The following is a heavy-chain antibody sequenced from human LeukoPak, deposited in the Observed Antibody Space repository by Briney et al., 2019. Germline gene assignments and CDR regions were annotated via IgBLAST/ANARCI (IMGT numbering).Heavy chain of an antibody. CDR3: ARDYVGYSSGWYAAFDI. D-gene: IGHD6-13*01. CDR1: GGSISSYY. CDR2: IYYRGST. J-gene: IGHJ3*02. V-gene: IGHV4-59*01. Sequence: SETLSLTCTVSGGSISSYYWSWIRQPPGKGLEWIGYIYYRGSTNYNPSLKSRVTISVDTSKNQFSLKLSSVTAADTAVYYCARDYVGYSSGWYAAFDIWGQGTMVTVSS.